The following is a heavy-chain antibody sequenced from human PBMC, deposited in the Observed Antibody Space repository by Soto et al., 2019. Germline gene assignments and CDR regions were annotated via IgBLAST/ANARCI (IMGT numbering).Heavy chain of an antibody. Sequence: EVQLVVSGGGLVKPGGSLRLSCAASGFTFSSYSMNWVRQAPGKGLEWVSSISSSSSYIYYADSVKGRFTISRDNAKNSLYLQMNSLRAEDTAVYYCARGSQYSSSRFDYWGQGTLVTVSS. J-gene: IGHJ4*02. D-gene: IGHD6-13*01. V-gene: IGHV3-21*01. CDR1: GFTFSSYS. CDR2: ISSSSSYI. CDR3: ARGSQYSSSRFDY.